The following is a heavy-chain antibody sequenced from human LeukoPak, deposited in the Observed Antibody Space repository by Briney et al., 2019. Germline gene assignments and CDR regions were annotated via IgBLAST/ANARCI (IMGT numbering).Heavy chain of an antibody. CDR2: IYSGGGT. CDR1: GVTVSSNY. V-gene: IGHV3-53*01. D-gene: IGHD1-1*01. Sequence: GGSLRLSCAASGVTVSSNYMSWVRQASEKGLEWVSAIYSGGGTYYADSVKGRFTISRDNSKRTLYLQMNSLRAEDTAVYYCARLFRTLDYWGQGALVTVSS. CDR3: ARLFRTLDY. J-gene: IGHJ4*02.